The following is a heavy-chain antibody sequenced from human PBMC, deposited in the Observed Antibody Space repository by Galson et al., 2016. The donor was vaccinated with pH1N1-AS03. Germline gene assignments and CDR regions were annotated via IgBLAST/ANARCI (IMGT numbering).Heavy chain of an antibody. D-gene: IGHD6-19*01. CDR2: ISGSGGST. J-gene: IGHJ4*02. Sequence: SLRLSCAASGFTFSSYAMSWVRQAPGKRLEWVSAISGSGGSTYYADSVKGRFTISRDNSKNTLYLQMNSLRAEDTAVYYCAPDSSGWYNDYWGQGTLVTVSS. V-gene: IGHV3-23*01. CDR3: APDSSGWYNDY. CDR1: GFTFSSYA.